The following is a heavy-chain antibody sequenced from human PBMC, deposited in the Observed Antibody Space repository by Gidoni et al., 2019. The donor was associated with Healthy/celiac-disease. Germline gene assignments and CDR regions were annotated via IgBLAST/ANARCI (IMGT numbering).Heavy chain of an antibody. D-gene: IGHD3-22*01. V-gene: IGHV3-21*01. Sequence: EVQLVESGGGLVKPGGSLRLSCAASGFTFRSYSMNWVRQAPGKGLECVSSISRSSSYIYYADSVKGRFTISRDNAKNSLYLQMNSLRAEDTAVYYCARDSYESSGYFDYWGQGTLVTVSS. J-gene: IGHJ4*02. CDR2: ISRSSSYI. CDR3: ARDSYESSGYFDY. CDR1: GFTFRSYS.